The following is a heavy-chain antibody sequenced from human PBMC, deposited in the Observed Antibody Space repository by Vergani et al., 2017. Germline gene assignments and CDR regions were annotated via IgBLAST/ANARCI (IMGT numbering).Heavy chain of an antibody. CDR3: ARVDTQVPATSHFYYMDV. CDR2: IFYSGTT. V-gene: IGHV4-31*11. Sequence: QVQLQESGPGVVKPSQTLSLTCAVSGGSISSGDHCWTWIRQRPGKGLAWIGYIFYSGTTYDNPSLRSRLTISVDTSQNQFYLKLRSVTAADTAVYYCARVDTQVPATSHFYYMDVWGKGTTVVVSS. D-gene: IGHD5-12*01. CDR1: GGSISSGDHC. J-gene: IGHJ6*03.